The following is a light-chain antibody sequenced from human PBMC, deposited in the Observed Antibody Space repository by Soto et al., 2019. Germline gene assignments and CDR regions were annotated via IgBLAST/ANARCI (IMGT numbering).Light chain of an antibody. Sequence: EIVLTQSPATLSLSPGERATLSCRASQSVSSYLAWYQQKPGQAPRLLIYDASNRATGIPARSSGSGSGTDFTLTISSLEPEDFAVYYCQQRSNWPPETFGQGTKVEIK. CDR1: QSVSSY. J-gene: IGKJ1*01. CDR2: DAS. V-gene: IGKV3-11*01. CDR3: QQRSNWPPET.